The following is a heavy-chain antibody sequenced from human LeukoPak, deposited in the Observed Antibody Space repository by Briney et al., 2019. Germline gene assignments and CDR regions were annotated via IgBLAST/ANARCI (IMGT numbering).Heavy chain of an antibody. CDR2: ISSSSNII. D-gene: IGHD2-21*01. CDR1: GFTFSGYA. V-gene: IGHV3-48*02. CDR3: VRDRAYSFDY. Sequence: PGGSLRLSCAASGFTFSGYAMNWVRQAPGKGLEWVSHMYISSSSNIISYADSVKGRFTISRDNAQNSLYLQMNGLRDEDTAVYYCVRDRAYSFDYWGQGILVTVSS. J-gene: IGHJ4*02.